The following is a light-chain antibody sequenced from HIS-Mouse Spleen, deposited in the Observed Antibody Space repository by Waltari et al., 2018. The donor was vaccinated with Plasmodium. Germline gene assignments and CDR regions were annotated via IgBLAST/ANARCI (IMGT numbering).Light chain of an antibody. CDR3: YSTDSSGNHRV. CDR1: AFPKKY. J-gene: IGLJ3*02. Sequence: SYELTQPPSASVSPGQTARITCPGDAFPKKYAYWYQQKSGQAPVLVIYEDSKRPSGIPERFSGSSSGTMATLTISGAQVEDEADYYCYSTDSSGNHRVFGGGTKLTVL. CDR2: EDS. V-gene: IGLV3-10*01.